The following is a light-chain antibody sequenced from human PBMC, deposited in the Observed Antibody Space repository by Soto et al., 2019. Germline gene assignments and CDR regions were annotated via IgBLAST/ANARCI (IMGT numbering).Light chain of an antibody. CDR2: EVD. CDR1: SSDVGGYNY. V-gene: IGLV2-8*01. CDR3: SSYAGSNIYV. J-gene: IGLJ1*01. Sequence: QSVLTQPPSASGSPGQSVTISCTGTSSDVGGYNYVSWYQQHPGKAPKLMIYEVDKRPSGVPDRFSGSESGNTASLTVSGLQAEDEADYYCSSYAGSNIYVFGTGTKVTVL.